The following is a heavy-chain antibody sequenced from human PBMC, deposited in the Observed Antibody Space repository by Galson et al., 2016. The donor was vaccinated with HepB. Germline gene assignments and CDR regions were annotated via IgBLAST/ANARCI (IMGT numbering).Heavy chain of an antibody. D-gene: IGHD2-2*01. V-gene: IGHV1-2*04. CDR3: AREAGSTWPHLDY. CDR2: INPNSGGT. J-gene: IGHJ4*02. Sequence: SVKVSCKASGYTFIDYYIHWVRQAPGQGLQWMGWINPNSGGTNFAQKFQGSVTMTRDTSISTVYMELRRLRSDDTAVYYCAREAGSTWPHLDYWGQGALVTVSS. CDR1: GYTFIDYY.